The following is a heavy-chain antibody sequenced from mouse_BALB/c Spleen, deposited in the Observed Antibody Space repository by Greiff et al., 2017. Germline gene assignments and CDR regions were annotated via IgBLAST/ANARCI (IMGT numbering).Heavy chain of an antibody. Sequence: VQLQQSGPELVKPGASVKMSCKASGYTFTSYVMHWVKQKPGQGLEWIGYINPYNDGTKYNEKFKGKATLTSDKSSSTAYMELSSLTSEDSAVYYCASSYGYDGGYAMDYWGQGTSVTVSS. CDR3: ASSYGYDGGYAMDY. J-gene: IGHJ4*01. CDR2: INPYNDGT. V-gene: IGHV1-14*01. D-gene: IGHD2-2*01. CDR1: GYTFTSYV.